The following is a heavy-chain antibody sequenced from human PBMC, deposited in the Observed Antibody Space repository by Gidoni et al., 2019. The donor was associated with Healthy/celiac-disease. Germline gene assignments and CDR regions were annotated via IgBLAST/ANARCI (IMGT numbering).Heavy chain of an antibody. CDR2: ISYDGSNK. V-gene: IGHV3-30*18. CDR3: AKETLRGYSYGLRSYGMDV. CDR1: GFTFSSYG. Sequence: VQPGRSLRLSCAASGFTFSSYGMHWVRQAPGKGLEWVAVISYDGSNKYYADSVKGRFTISRDNSKNTLYLQMNSLRAEDTAVYYCAKETLRGYSYGLRSYGMDVWGQGTTVTVSS. D-gene: IGHD5-18*01. J-gene: IGHJ6*02.